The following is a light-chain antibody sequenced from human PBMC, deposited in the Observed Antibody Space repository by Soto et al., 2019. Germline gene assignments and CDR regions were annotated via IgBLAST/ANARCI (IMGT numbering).Light chain of an antibody. CDR2: KVS. CDR3: MQGTHWPYT. V-gene: IGKV2-30*01. CDR1: QSLVYSDGNTY. Sequence: DVVMTQSPLSLPVTLGQPASISCRSSQSLVYSDGNTYLNWFQQRPGHSPRRLIYKVSNRNSGVPDRFSGSGSCTDFTRKISRVEAEDVGVYYCMQGTHWPYTFGQGTKLEIK. J-gene: IGKJ2*01.